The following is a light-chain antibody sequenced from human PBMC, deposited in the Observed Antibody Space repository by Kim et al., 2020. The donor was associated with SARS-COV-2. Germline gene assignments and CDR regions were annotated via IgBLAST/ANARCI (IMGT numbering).Light chain of an antibody. J-gene: IGKJ1*01. CDR1: QSVSSH. Sequence: VAPGDRATLPGMTCQSVSSHLAWYQQNPGQPPLLLNYGASTSASGIPASFSGSASGKEFTLTISSLQSEDFAVYYRQQYNNWPKTFGQGTKVDIK. CDR2: GAS. V-gene: IGKV3-15*01. CDR3: QQYNNWPKT.